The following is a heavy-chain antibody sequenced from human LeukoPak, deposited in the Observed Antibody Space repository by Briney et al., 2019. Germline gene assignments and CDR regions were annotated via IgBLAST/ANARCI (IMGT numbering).Heavy chain of an antibody. CDR2: ITHHGST. Sequence: KPSETLSLTCAVYGGSFSNYYSSWVRQPPGKGLEWIGEITHHGSTNYNPSLKSRVTISVDTSKNQFSLKLSSVAAADTAVYYCAPIFGDYSDFDSWGQGTLVTVSS. J-gene: IGHJ4*02. V-gene: IGHV4-34*01. D-gene: IGHD4-17*01. CDR1: GGSFSNYY. CDR3: APIFGDYSDFDS.